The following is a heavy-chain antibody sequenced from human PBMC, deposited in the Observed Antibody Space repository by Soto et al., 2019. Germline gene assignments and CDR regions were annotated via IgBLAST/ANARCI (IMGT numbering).Heavy chain of an antibody. CDR2: ISGSGGST. Sequence: EVQLLESGGGLVQPGGSLRLSCAASGFTFSSYAMSWVRQAPGKGLEWVSAISGSGGSTYYADSVKGRFTISRDNSKNTLYLQMNSLRAEDTAVYYCAKDGRGQTTVTTLPYYYYGMDVWGQGTTVTVSS. CDR3: AKDGRGQTTVTTLPYYYYGMDV. J-gene: IGHJ6*02. V-gene: IGHV3-23*01. D-gene: IGHD4-17*01. CDR1: GFTFSSYA.